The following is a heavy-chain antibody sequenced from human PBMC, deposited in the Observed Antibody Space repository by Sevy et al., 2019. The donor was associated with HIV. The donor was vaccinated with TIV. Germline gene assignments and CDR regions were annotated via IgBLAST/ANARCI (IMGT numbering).Heavy chain of an antibody. V-gene: IGHV3-23*01. D-gene: IGHD6-19*01. Sequence: GGSLRLSCAGSGFTFNNYAMSWVRQAPGKGLEWVSSISGGGVNTYYADSVKGRFTISRDNTKNTLYLRVNSLRAEDTAVYFCAKDGGGWYTSGWYYFDIWGQGTLVTVSS. J-gene: IGHJ4*02. CDR2: ISGGGVNT. CDR3: AKDGGGWYTSGWYYFDI. CDR1: GFTFNNYA.